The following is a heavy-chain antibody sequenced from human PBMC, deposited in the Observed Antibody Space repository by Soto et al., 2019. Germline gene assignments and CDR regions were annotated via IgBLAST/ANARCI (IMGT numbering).Heavy chain of an antibody. CDR1: GFTFSSYA. D-gene: IGHD3-16*01. Sequence: EVRLLDSGGGLVQPGGSLTLSCAASGFTFSSYAMSWVRQAPGKGLEWVSTLSDTTYYADSVRGRFTISRDNSENTLYLQMNSLRVEDTAVYFCARSLGPSRHFFDHWGQGTLVTASS. V-gene: IGHV3-23*01. CDR2: LSDTT. J-gene: IGHJ4*02. CDR3: ARSLGPSRHFFDH.